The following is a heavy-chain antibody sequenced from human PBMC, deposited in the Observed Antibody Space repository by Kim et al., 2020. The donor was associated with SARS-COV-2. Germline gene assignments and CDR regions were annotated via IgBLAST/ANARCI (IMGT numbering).Heavy chain of an antibody. D-gene: IGHD6-13*01. CDR3: ARDAADRAAAGT. J-gene: IGHJ5*02. CDR1: GFTFSGYS. Sequence: GGSLRLSCAASGFTFSGYSMHWVRQAPGKGLEWVSSISSGSSNIYYADSVKGRFTISRDNGKNSLYLQINRLRAEDTAVYYCARDAADRAAAGTWGQGTLVTVSS. CDR2: ISSGSSNI. V-gene: IGHV3-21*01.